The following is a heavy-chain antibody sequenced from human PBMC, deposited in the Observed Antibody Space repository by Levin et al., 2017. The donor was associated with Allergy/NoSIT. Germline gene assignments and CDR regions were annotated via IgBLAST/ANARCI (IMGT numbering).Heavy chain of an antibody. D-gene: IGHD6-19*01. Sequence: GGSLRLSCAASGFIFSEYAMTWVRQAAGKGLAWVAGIGGGATDTYYADSVKGRFTISRDNSKNTLYLQMNSLRDDDTALYYCAKDAVARNGKWDWFDCWGQGTLVTVSS. CDR2: IGGGATDT. CDR1: GFIFSEYA. CDR3: AKDAVARNGKWDWFDC. V-gene: IGHV3-23*01. J-gene: IGHJ5*01.